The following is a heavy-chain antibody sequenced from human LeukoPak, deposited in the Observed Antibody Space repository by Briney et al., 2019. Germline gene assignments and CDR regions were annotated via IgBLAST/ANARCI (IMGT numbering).Heavy chain of an antibody. Sequence: SETLSLTCAVYGGSFSGYYWSWIRQPPGKGLEWIGEINHSGSTNYNPSLKSRVTISVDTSKNQFTLKLSSVTAADTAVYYCARQTVVPAAILLLKGNWFDPWGQGTLVTVSS. CDR3: ARQTVVPAAILLLKGNWFDP. CDR1: GGSFSGYY. J-gene: IGHJ5*02. CDR2: INHSGST. V-gene: IGHV4-34*01. D-gene: IGHD2-2*02.